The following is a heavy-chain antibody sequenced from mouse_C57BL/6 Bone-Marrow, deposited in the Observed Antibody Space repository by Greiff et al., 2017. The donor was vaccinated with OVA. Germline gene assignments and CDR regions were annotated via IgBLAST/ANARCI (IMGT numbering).Heavy chain of an antibody. CDR3: ARGGGLRRGSWFAY. V-gene: IGHV1-52*01. CDR1: GYTFTSYW. CDR2: IDPSDSET. D-gene: IGHD2-4*01. Sequence: QVQLQQPGAELVRPGSSVKLSCKASGYTFTSYWMHWVKQRPIQGLEWIGNIDPSDSETHYNQKFKDKATLTVDKSSSTAYMQLSSLTSEDSAVYCCARGGGLRRGSWFAYWGQGTLVTVSA. J-gene: IGHJ3*01.